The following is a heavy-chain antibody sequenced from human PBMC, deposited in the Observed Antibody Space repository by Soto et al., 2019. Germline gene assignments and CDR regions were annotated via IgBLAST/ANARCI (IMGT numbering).Heavy chain of an antibody. CDR1: GDSVSSNSAA. V-gene: IGHV6-1*01. CDR3: ARGLNYYASGSPSCGLDV. Sequence: SQTLSLTCVISGDSVSSNSAAWNWIRQSPSRGLEWLGRTYYRSKWYNDYAVSVESRITINPDPSKNQFSLQLNSVTPEDTAVYFCARGLNYYASGSPSCGLDVWGQGTTVTVSS. D-gene: IGHD3-10*01. CDR2: TYYRSKWYN. J-gene: IGHJ6*02.